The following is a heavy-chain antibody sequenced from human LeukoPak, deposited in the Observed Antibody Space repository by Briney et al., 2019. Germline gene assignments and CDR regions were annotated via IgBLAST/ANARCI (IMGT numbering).Heavy chain of an antibody. D-gene: IGHD3-10*01. CDR3: ARYGSGTMRY. CDR1: SGSFTSYY. Sequence: SETLSLTCCVYSGSFTSYYWSWIRQPPGKGLEWIGEINHSGSTNYNPSLKSRVTISVDTSKNQFSLKLSSVTAADTAVYYCARYGSGTMRYWGQGTLVTVSS. CDR2: INHSGST. V-gene: IGHV4-34*01. J-gene: IGHJ4*02.